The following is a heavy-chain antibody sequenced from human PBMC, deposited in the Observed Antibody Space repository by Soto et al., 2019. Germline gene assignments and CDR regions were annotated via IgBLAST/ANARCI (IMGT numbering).Heavy chain of an antibody. Sequence: QITLKESGPTLVKPTQTLTLTCTFSGFSLSTFGMGVGWIRQPPGKALEWLALIYWNDDKRYSPSLNSRLTIAKDTSKNLVVLTMTNVDPVDAATYYCVNSSDSAPSDYWGQGTLVTVSS. J-gene: IGHJ4*02. V-gene: IGHV2-5*01. D-gene: IGHD5-18*01. CDR3: VNSSDSAPSDY. CDR1: GFSLSTFGMG. CDR2: IYWNDDK.